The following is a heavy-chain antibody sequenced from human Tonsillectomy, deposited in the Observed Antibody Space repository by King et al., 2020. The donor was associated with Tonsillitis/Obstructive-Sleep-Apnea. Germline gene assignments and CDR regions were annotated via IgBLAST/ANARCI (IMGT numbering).Heavy chain of an antibody. CDR2: ISGDGGST. Sequence: VQLVESGGGVVQPGGSLRLSCAASGFTFDDYAMHWVRQAPGKGLEWVSLISGDGGSTYYADSVKGRFTISRDNSKNSLYLQMNSLRTEDTALYYCAKDLNFYSDSSGYFGYYYYMDVWGKGTTVTVSS. CDR1: GFTFDDYA. CDR3: AKDLNFYSDSSGYFGYYYYMDV. D-gene: IGHD3-22*01. J-gene: IGHJ6*03. V-gene: IGHV3-43*02.